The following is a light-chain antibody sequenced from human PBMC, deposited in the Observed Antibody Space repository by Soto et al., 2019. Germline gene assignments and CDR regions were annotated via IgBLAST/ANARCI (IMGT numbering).Light chain of an antibody. CDR3: QQGSNWPPRT. CDR1: QSVSSSY. Sequence: EIVLTQSPGTLSLSPGERATLSCRASQSVSSSYLAWYQQKPGQAPRLLIYGASSRATGIPDRFSGSGSGTDFTLTISSLEPEDFAVYYCQQGSNWPPRTFGQGTKVDIK. J-gene: IGKJ1*01. CDR2: GAS. V-gene: IGKV3D-20*02.